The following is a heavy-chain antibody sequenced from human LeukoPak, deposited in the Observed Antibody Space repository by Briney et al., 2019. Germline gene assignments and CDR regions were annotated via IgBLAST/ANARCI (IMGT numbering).Heavy chain of an antibody. Sequence: GGSLRLSCAASGFTVSSNYMSWVRQAPGKGLEWVSLIYTGGNTYYADSVKGRFTISRDNSKNTLYLQMNSLRADDTAVYYCARVWVDSSGWYPYYFDYWGQGTLVTVSS. V-gene: IGHV3-53*01. CDR3: ARVWVDSSGWYPYYFDY. CDR1: GFTVSSNY. D-gene: IGHD6-19*01. J-gene: IGHJ4*02. CDR2: IYTGGNT.